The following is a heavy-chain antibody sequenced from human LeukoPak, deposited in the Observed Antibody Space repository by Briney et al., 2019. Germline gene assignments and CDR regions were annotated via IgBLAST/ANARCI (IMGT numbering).Heavy chain of an antibody. CDR1: GFTFSSYV. J-gene: IGHJ5*02. D-gene: IGHD3-16*01. CDR2: LSYDGSDT. V-gene: IGHV3-30*04. CDR3: ARSLRIRSQTFDP. Sequence: PGRSLRLPCAASGFTFSSYVMHWVRQAPGKGLEWVALLSYDGSDTYYADSVKGRFTISRDNSKNTLFLQMNSLRAEDTAVYYCARSLRIRSQTFDPWGRGTLVTVSS.